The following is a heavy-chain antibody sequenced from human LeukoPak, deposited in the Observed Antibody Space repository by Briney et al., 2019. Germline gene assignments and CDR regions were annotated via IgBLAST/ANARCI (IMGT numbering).Heavy chain of an antibody. CDR1: GFTFSDYS. CDR2: ISSGSSYI. CDR3: ARGPMRIASSGPYFFDR. Sequence: GGSLRLSCAASGFTFSDYSMNWVRQAPGKGLEWVSSISSGSSYIYYADSVKGRFTVSRDNAKSSLYLQMSSLRAEDTAVYYCARGPMRIASSGPYFFDRWGPGTLVTVSS. V-gene: IGHV3-21*06. D-gene: IGHD6-13*01. J-gene: IGHJ5*02.